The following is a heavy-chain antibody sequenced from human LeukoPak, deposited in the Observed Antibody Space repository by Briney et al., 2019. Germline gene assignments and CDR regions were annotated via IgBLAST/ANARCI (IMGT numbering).Heavy chain of an antibody. J-gene: IGHJ4*02. CDR2: TYYMSKWYN. V-gene: IGHV6-1*01. CDR1: GDSVSSNNGA. CDR3: ARDVGSTGWHTYDF. D-gene: IGHD3-9*01. Sequence: SQTLSLTCAISGDSVSSNNGAWNWIRQSPSRCLEWLRRTYYMSKWYNDYAGCLMSRIPISPDTSKNQFSLQVYSVTPEDTAVYYCARDVGSTGWHTYDFWGQGTLVTVSS.